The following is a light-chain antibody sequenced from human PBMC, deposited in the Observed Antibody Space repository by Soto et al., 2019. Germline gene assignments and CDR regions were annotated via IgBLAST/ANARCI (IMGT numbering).Light chain of an antibody. J-gene: IGKJ1*01. CDR1: QSISSW. CDR2: DAS. Sequence: DIQITQSPSTLSSSIVDIVSITCRASQSISSWLAWYQQKPGKAPKVLIYDASSLESGVPSRFSGSGSGTEFSLTISSLQTDDFATYYCQQYNHYWTFGQGTKVDIK. CDR3: QQYNHYWT. V-gene: IGKV1-5*01.